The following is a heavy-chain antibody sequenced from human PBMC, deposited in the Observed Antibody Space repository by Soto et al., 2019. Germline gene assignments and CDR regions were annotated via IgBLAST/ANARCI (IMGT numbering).Heavy chain of an antibody. D-gene: IGHD2-2*01. CDR1: GFTFSDYA. CDR3: AQKSRYCSSTSCFYYYYGMDV. Sequence: LRLSCLASGFTFSDYAMTWVRHVPGRGLEWVASLDGAGGSTYYADSVRGRFTISRDNSQNTLFLQMKRLTAADTAVYYCAQKSRYCSSTSCFYYYYGMDVWGQGTTVTVSS. V-gene: IGHV3-23*01. J-gene: IGHJ6*02. CDR2: LDGAGGST.